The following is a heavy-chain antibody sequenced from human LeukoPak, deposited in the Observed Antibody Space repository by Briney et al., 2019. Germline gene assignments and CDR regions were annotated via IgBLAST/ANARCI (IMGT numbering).Heavy chain of an antibody. CDR3: AKERGYCSSTSCLDYYYYMDV. J-gene: IGHJ6*03. D-gene: IGHD2-2*01. Sequence: GRSLRLSCAASGFAFSSYGMHWVRQAPGKGLEWVAVISYVGGNTYYADSVKGRFTISRDNAKNTLYLQMNRLRAEDTAVYYCAKERGYCSSTSCLDYYYYMDVWGKGTTVTVSS. V-gene: IGHV3-30*18. CDR1: GFAFSSYG. CDR2: ISYVGGNT.